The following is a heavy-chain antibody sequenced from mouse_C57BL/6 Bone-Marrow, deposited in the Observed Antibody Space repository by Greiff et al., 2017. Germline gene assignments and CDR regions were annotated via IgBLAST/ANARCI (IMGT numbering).Heavy chain of an antibody. V-gene: IGHV5-16*01. CDR3: ARAYGRYYFDY. CDR1: GFTFSDYY. CDR2: INYDGSST. D-gene: IGHD1-1*01. J-gene: IGHJ2*01. Sequence: EVQVVESEGGLVQPGSSMKLSCTASGFTFSDYYMAWVRQVPEKGLEWVANINYDGSSTYYLDSLKSRFIISGDNATNILYLQMSSLKSEDTATYYCARAYGRYYFDYWGQGTTLTVSS.